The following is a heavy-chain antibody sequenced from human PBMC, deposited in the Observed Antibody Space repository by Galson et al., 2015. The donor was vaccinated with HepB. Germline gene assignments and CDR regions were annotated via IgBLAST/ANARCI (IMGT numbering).Heavy chain of an antibody. Sequence: TLSLTCAVSGGSFSGYYWSWIRQPPGKGLEWIGEINHSGSTNYNPSLKSRVTISVDTSKNQFSLKLSSVTAADTAVYYCARILGYSSSWYKYNWFDPWGQGTLVTVSS. CDR3: ARILGYSSSWYKYNWFDP. J-gene: IGHJ5*02. CDR1: GGSFSGYY. D-gene: IGHD6-13*01. V-gene: IGHV4-34*01. CDR2: INHSGST.